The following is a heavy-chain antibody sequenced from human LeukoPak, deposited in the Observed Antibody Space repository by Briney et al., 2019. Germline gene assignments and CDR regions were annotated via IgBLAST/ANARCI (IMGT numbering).Heavy chain of an antibody. J-gene: IGHJ4*02. D-gene: IGHD2-15*01. CDR1: GGTFSSYA. V-gene: IGHV1-69*05. Sequence: SVKVSCTASGGTFSSYAISWVRQAPGQGLEWMGGIIPIFGTANYAQKFQGRVTITTDESTSTAYMELSSLRSEDTAVYYCARGGVVSYYFDYWGQGTLVTVCS. CDR3: ARGGVVSYYFDY. CDR2: IIPIFGTA.